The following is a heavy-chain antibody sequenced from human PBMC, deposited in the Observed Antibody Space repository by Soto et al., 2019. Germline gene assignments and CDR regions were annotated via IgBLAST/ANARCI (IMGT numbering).Heavy chain of an antibody. CDR1: GGSISSGGYS. J-gene: IGHJ1*01. CDR2: IYHSGST. V-gene: IGHV4-30-2*01. Sequence: PSETLSLTCAVSGGSISSGGYSWSWIRQPPGKGLEWIGYIYHSGSTYYNPSLKSRVTISVDRSKNQFSLKLSSVTAADTAVYYCARGGYCSGGSCYSTEYSQHWGQGTLVTVSS. CDR3: ARGGYCSGGSCYSTEYSQH. D-gene: IGHD2-15*01.